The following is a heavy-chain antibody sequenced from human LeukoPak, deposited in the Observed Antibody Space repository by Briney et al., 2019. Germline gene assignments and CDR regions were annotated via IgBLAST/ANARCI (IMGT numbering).Heavy chain of an antibody. Sequence: GGSLRLSCAASGFIFSKYSMHWVRQAPGKGLEWVSYISSSSDTIYYADSVKGRFTISRDNAKNSLYLQMNSLRDEDTAVYYCARDGYCSSGSCYGSYYYWGQGTLVTVSS. J-gene: IGHJ4*02. CDR3: ARDGYCSSGSCYGSYYY. CDR1: GFIFSKYS. D-gene: IGHD2-15*01. V-gene: IGHV3-48*02. CDR2: ISSSSDTI.